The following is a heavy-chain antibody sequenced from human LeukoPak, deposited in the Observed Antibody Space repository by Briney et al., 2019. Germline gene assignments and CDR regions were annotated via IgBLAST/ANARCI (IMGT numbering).Heavy chain of an antibody. D-gene: IGHD1-26*01. Sequence: GESLQISCKCSGYRFTTYYMAWVRQRPGKGLEWMGILSPVDSDTRYSPSFQGKVTVSADKTISSAYLQWSSLKASATATCYCARRVGATNYFDYWGQGTLVTVSS. V-gene: IGHV5-51*01. CDR3: ARRVGATNYFDY. CDR2: LSPVDSDT. CDR1: GYRFTTYY. J-gene: IGHJ4*02.